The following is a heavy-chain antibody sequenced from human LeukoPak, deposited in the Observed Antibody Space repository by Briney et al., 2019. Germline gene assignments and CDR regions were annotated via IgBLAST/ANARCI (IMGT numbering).Heavy chain of an antibody. J-gene: IGHJ2*01. CDR2: INHSGST. V-gene: IGHV4-30-2*01. Sequence: PSQTLSLTCTVSGGSMSSGSYSWSWIRQPPGKGLEWIGYINHSGSTYYNPSLKSRVTISVDRSKKQFSLKLSSVTAADTAVYYCARDPGSPRGYFDLWGRGTLVTVSS. CDR3: ARDPGSPRGYFDL. D-gene: IGHD2-15*01. CDR1: GGSMSSGSYS.